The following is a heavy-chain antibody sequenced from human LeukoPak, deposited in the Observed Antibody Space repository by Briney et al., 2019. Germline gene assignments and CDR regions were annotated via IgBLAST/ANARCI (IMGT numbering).Heavy chain of an antibody. CDR1: GFTFSYYG. CDR3: AKVPYPYYYDSSGYFDAFDI. CDR2: VTGSGTST. D-gene: IGHD3-22*01. J-gene: IGHJ3*02. V-gene: IGHV3-23*01. Sequence: GGTLGLSCAASGFTFSYYGMNWVRQAPGKGLEWVSGVTGSGTSTYYADSVRGRFTISRDNSKNTLYLQMNSLRAEDTAVYYCAKVPYPYYYDSSGYFDAFDIWGQGTMVTVSS.